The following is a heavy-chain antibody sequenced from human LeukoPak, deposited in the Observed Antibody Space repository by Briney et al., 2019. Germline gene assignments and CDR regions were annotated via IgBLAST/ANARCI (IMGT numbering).Heavy chain of an antibody. D-gene: IGHD3-3*02. J-gene: IGHJ4*02. Sequence: SETLSLTCTVSGGSISSYYWSWIRQPAGKGLEWIGRIYTSGSTNYNPSLKSRVTMSVDTSKNQFSLKLSSVTAVDTAVYYCARGTFLQYLLPFDYWGQGTLVTVSS. CDR2: IYTSGST. CDR3: ARGTFLQYLLPFDY. CDR1: GGSISSYY. V-gene: IGHV4-4*07.